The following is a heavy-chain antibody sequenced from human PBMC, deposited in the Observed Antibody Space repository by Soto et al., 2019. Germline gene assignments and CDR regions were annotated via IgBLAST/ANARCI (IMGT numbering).Heavy chain of an antibody. D-gene: IGHD6-19*01. J-gene: IGHJ4*02. V-gene: IGHV3-48*01. CDR1: GFMFSDYT. Sequence: GSLRLSCVASGFMFSDYTMNWVRQAPGKGPEWISNIRTIREGGTSYADSVKGRFTISRDDAKNALYLQMNSLRAEDTAVFYCAKERSSGWSFDYWGQGTLVTVSS. CDR3: AKERSSGWSFDY. CDR2: IRTIREGGT.